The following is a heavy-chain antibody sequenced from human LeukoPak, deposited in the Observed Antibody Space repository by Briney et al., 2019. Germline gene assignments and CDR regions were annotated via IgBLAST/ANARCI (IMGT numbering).Heavy chain of an antibody. CDR2: INHSGST. CDR3: ASRYSSGWYDYYGMDV. D-gene: IGHD6-19*01. V-gene: IGHV4-34*01. J-gene: IGHJ6*02. Sequence: SETLSLTCAVYGGSLSGYYWSWIRQPPGKGLEWIGEINHSGSTNYNPSLKSRVTISVDTSKNQFSLKLSSVTAADTAVYYCASRYSSGWYDYYGMDVWGQGTTVTVSS. CDR1: GGSLSGYY.